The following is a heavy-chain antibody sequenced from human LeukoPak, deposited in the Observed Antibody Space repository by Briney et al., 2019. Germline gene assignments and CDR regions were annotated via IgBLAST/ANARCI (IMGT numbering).Heavy chain of an antibody. CDR1: GFTVSSNS. Sequence: GGSLRLSCTVSGFTVSSNSWSWVRQAPGKGLEWVSFIYSGGKTHSSDSVKGRFTISRDNAKNSLYLQMNSLRAEDTAVYYCARDQYYDFWSGHRTFDYWGQGTLVIVSS. D-gene: IGHD3-3*01. CDR3: ARDQYYDFWSGHRTFDY. V-gene: IGHV3-53*01. J-gene: IGHJ4*02. CDR2: IYSGGKT.